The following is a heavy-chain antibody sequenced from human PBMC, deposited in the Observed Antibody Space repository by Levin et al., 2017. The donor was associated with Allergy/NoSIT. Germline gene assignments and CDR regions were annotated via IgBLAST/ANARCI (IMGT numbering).Heavy chain of an antibody. CDR2: INPSSGMT. Sequence: GGSLRLSCKTSGYTFTNYYMHWVRQAPGQGLEWMGVINPSSGMTTYAQKFQDRVTMTSDTSTSTVYMELSSLRSEDTAVYYCAREGHHCSGGSCYVDYWGQGTLVTVSS. CDR3: AREGHHCSGGSCYVDY. CDR1: GYTFTNYY. V-gene: IGHV1-46*01. D-gene: IGHD2-15*01. J-gene: IGHJ4*03.